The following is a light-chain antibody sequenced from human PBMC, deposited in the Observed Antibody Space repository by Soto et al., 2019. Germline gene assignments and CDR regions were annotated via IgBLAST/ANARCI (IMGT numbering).Light chain of an antibody. Sequence: EMVLTQARGTLSLSPRERATLSCRASQSVSSSYLAWYQQKPGQAPRLLIYGASSRATGIPDRFSGSGSGTDFTLTISRLEPEDFAVYYCQQYGSSPRLTFGGGTKVDIK. CDR2: GAS. CDR3: QQYGSSPRLT. V-gene: IGKV3-20*01. CDR1: QSVSSSY. J-gene: IGKJ4*01.